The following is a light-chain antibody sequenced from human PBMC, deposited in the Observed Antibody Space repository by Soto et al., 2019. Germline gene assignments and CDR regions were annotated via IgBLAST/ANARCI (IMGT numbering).Light chain of an antibody. J-gene: IGKJ1*01. V-gene: IGKV3-11*01. CDR2: DAS. Sequence: EIVLTQSPATLSLSPGERATLSCRASQSVSSYFAWDQQKPGQVPRLVIYDASNRATGIPGRFSGSGSGTDCTRTISSLEPEDFGVYYCQQRSSWPRTFGQGTKVEIK. CDR1: QSVSSY. CDR3: QQRSSWPRT.